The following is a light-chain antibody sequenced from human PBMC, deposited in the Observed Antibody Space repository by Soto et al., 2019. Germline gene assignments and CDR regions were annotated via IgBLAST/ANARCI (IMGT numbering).Light chain of an antibody. CDR2: DVS. V-gene: IGKV3-15*01. J-gene: IGKJ4*01. Sequence: EIVMTQSPGTLSVSPGERVTLSCRASQSVNTNLAWYQQKPGQAPGLLIYDVSTRATGIPARFSGSGSGTEFTLTISSLQSEDSAVYYCQQHSNWPLTFGGGTKVELK. CDR1: QSVNTN. CDR3: QQHSNWPLT.